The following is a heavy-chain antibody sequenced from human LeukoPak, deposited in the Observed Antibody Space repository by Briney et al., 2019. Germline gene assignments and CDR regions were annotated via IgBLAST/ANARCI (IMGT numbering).Heavy chain of an antibody. CDR3: ARQTGSGLFTLP. Sequence: PSETLSLTCTVSGVSISSSNSYWGWIRQPPGKGLEWIGSIYYTGNTYYNASLKSRVTISIDTSNNQVSLRLISVTATDTAMYYCARQTGSGLFTLPGGQGTLVTVSS. V-gene: IGHV4-39*01. D-gene: IGHD3/OR15-3a*01. CDR1: GVSISSSNSY. J-gene: IGHJ4*02. CDR2: IYYTGNT.